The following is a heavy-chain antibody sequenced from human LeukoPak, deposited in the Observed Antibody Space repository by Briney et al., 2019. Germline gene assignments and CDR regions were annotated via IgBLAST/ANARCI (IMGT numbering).Heavy chain of an antibody. CDR1: GFTFTDYA. CDR2: ISTSGGMI. D-gene: IGHD1-14*01. J-gene: IGHJ4*02. V-gene: IGHV3-23*01. Sequence: PGGSLRLSCAASGFTFTDYAMSWVRQDPGKGLEWVSSISTSGGMIYDADSVKGRFTISRDNSKNALYLQLSSLRAEDTAVYCATQYRAYYFDNWGQGTLVTVSS. CDR3: ATQYRAYYFDN.